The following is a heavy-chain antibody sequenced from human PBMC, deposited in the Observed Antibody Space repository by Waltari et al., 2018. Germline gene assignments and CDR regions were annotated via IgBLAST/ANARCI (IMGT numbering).Heavy chain of an antibody. Sequence: QVQLQESGPGLVKPSETLSLTCTVSGGSISSHYWSWIRQPPGKGLEWIGYIYYSGSTNYHPSLKSRVTISVATSKNQFSLKLSSVTAADTAVYYCARVQYSSRPPYYYYYMDVWGKGTTVTVSS. D-gene: IGHD6-6*01. J-gene: IGHJ6*03. CDR2: IYYSGST. V-gene: IGHV4-59*11. CDR1: GGSISSHY. CDR3: ARVQYSSRPPYYYYYMDV.